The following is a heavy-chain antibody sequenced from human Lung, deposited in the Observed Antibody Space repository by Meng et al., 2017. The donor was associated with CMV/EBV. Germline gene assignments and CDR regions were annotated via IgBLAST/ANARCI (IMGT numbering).Heavy chain of an antibody. V-gene: IGHV4-39*07. D-gene: IGHD5-24*01. CDR3: VTETGYNYDN. Sequence: LRLQESGTGQVQTSDTMSLTCSGFGGSISSSSDYWGWIRQSPGKGLEWIGSIYFSGNTYYNPSLKSRVTMSVGTAQNKFSLTLRSVTAADTAVYYCVTETGYNYDNWGQGALVTVSS. J-gene: IGHJ4*02. CDR2: IYFSGNT. CDR1: GGSISSSSDY.